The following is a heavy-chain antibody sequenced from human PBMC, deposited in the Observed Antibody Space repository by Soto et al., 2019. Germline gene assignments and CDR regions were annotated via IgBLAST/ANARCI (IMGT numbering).Heavy chain of an antibody. CDR1: GFPFSSFL. CDR2: INQDGNEI. V-gene: IGHV3-7*03. J-gene: IGHJ4*02. CDR3: ARDESATYINYRFDY. Sequence: GSLRLSCVASGFPFSSFLMSWVRQAPGKGLEWVGNINQDGNEIYYVDSVKGRFTISRDNAKNSLYLQMNSLRADDTAIYYCARDESATYINYRFDYWGQGTLVTVSS. D-gene: IGHD4-4*01.